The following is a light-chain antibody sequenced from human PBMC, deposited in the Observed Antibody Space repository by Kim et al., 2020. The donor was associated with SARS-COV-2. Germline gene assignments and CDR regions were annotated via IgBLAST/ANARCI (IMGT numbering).Light chain of an antibody. Sequence: GKPVTISCPRSSGRIASNYVQWYQQRPGSAPTTVIYEDNQRPSGVPDRFSGSIDSSSNSASLTISGLKTEDEADYYCQSYDSSNQVFGGGTQLTVL. CDR1: SGRIASNY. V-gene: IGLV6-57*03. CDR2: EDN. J-gene: IGLJ3*02. CDR3: QSYDSSNQV.